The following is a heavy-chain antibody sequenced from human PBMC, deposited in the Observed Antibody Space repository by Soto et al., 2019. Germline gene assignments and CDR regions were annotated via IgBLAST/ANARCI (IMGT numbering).Heavy chain of an antibody. CDR3: ARDLFDGSGSYKGPFGDYYYGMDV. D-gene: IGHD3-10*01. J-gene: IGHJ6*02. CDR2: ISYDGSNK. CDR1: GFTFSSYA. Sequence: QVQLVESGGGVVQPGRSLRLSCAASGFTFSSYAMHWVRQAPGKGLEWVAVISYDGSNKYYADSVKGRFTISRDNSKNTLYLQMNSLRAEDTAVYYCARDLFDGSGSYKGPFGDYYYGMDVWGQGTTVTVSS. V-gene: IGHV3-30-3*01.